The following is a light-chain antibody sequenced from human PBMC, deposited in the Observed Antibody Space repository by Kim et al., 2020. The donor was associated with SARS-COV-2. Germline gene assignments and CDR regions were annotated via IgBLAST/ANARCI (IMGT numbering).Light chain of an antibody. J-gene: IGLJ3*02. V-gene: IGLV1-44*01. CDR2: KND. CDR3: AGWDDSLNAEV. CDR1: STNLGTNS. Sequence: GQGITISCSGTSTNLGTNSVHWYQQYPGAAPEVLIYKNDQRPPGAPDRFSGSKSGTTASLAISGLQSEDEGDYYCAGWDDSLNAEVFGGGTKLTVL.